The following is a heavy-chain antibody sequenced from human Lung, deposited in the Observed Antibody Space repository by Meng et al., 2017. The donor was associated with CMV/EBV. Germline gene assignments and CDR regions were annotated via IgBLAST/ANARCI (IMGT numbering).Heavy chain of an antibody. J-gene: IGHJ4*02. D-gene: IGHD6-13*01. CDR1: GFTFSSYE. Sequence: SCAASGFTFSSYEMNWVRQAPGKGLEWVSYISSSGSIIYYADSVKGRFTVSRDNAENSLYLQMNSLRAEDTAVYYCARDIAVAAADDWGQGTLVTVSS. V-gene: IGHV3-48*03. CDR2: ISSSGSII. CDR3: ARDIAVAAADD.